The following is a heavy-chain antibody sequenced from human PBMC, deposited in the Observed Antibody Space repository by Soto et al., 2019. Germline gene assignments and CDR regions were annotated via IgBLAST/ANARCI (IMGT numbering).Heavy chain of an antibody. J-gene: IGHJ6*02. V-gene: IGHV3-30*18. CDR3: AKDIRRRSSSWYSVYYYYGMDV. Sequence: QVQLVESGGGVVQPGRSLRLSCAASGFTFSSYGMHWVRQAPGKGLEWVAVISYDGSNKYYADSVKGRFTISRDNSKNTLYLQMNSLRAEDTAVYYCAKDIRRRSSSWYSVYYYYGMDVWGQGTTVTVSS. CDR1: GFTFSSYG. D-gene: IGHD6-13*01. CDR2: ISYDGSNK.